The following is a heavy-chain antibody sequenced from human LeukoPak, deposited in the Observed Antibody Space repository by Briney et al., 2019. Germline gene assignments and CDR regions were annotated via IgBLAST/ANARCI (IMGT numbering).Heavy chain of an antibody. Sequence: PSETLSLTCTVSGVPISSYSWSWIRQPPGRGLEWIGQIYYTGTTNYYPSLRSRVTISEDTSTNQFSLNLHSVTAADTAVYYCAGQIETAGTVFDYWGQGTLVTVSS. J-gene: IGHJ4*02. CDR1: GVPISSYS. V-gene: IGHV4-59*08. D-gene: IGHD6-13*01. CDR3: AGQIETAGTVFDY. CDR2: IYYTGTT.